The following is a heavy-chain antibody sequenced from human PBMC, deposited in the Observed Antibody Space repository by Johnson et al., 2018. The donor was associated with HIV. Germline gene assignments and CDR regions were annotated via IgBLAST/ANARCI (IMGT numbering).Heavy chain of an antibody. CDR1: GFTFDDSG. CDR2: INWNGGST. J-gene: IGHJ3*02. CDR3: ARDGKYSSIGPDAVDI. D-gene: IGHD6-13*01. V-gene: IGHV3-20*04. Sequence: VQLVESGGGVVRPGGSLRLSCAASGFTFDDSGMSWVRQAPGKGLEWVSGINWNGGSTGYADSVKGRFTISRDNAKKSLYLQMNSLRPEDTAVYFCARDGKYSSIGPDAVDIWGQGTMVTVSS.